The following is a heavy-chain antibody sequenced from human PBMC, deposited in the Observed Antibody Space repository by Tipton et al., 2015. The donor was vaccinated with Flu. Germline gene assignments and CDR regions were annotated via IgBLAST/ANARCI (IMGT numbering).Heavy chain of an antibody. D-gene: IGHD6-19*01. Sequence: VQLVQSGPEVKKPGESLKISCKGSGYSFTSYWIGWVRQMPGKGLEWMGIIYPGDSDTRYSPSFQGQVTISADMSISTAYLQWSSLKASDTATYYCARQAGYSSGWYGDSFDYWGQGTLVTVSS. V-gene: IGHV5-51*01. J-gene: IGHJ4*02. CDR1: GYSFTSYW. CDR3: ARQAGYSSGWYGDSFDY. CDR2: IYPGDSDT.